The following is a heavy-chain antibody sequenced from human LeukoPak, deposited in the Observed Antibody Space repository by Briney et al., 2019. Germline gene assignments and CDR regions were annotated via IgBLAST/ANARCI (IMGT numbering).Heavy chain of an antibody. J-gene: IGHJ3*02. D-gene: IGHD1-26*01. Sequence: ASVKVSCKVSGYTLAELSMHWVRQAPGKGLEWMGGFDPEDGETIYAQKFQGRVTMTEDTSTDTAYMELSSLRSEDTAVYYCATGSFDGSYSKDAFDIWGQGTMVTVSS. V-gene: IGHV1-24*01. CDR2: FDPEDGET. CDR3: ATGSFDGSYSKDAFDI. CDR1: GYTLAELS.